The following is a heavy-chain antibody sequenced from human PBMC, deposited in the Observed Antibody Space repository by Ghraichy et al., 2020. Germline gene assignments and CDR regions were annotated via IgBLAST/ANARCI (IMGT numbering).Heavy chain of an antibody. CDR1: GDSISSYY. J-gene: IGHJ4*02. D-gene: IGHD2-15*01. Sequence: SETLSLTCTVSGDSISSYYWSWIRQPPGKGLEWIGYIYYSGSTNYNPSLKSRVTISVDTSKNQFSLKLSSVTAADTAVYYCARVVTSSYCSGGSCYLYYFDYWGQGTLVTVSS. CDR3: ARVVTSSYCSGGSCYLYYFDY. CDR2: IYYSGST. V-gene: IGHV4-59*01.